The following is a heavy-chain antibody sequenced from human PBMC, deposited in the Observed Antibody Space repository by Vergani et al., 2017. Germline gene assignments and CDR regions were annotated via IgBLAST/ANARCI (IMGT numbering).Heavy chain of an antibody. D-gene: IGHD3-22*01. CDR2: IIPIFGTA. J-gene: IGHJ4*02. CDR3: AREDYYYYDSSGYSYYFDY. Sequence: QVQLVQSGAEVKKPGSSVKVSCKASGGTFSSYAISWVRQAPGQGLEWMGRIIPIFGTANYAQKFQGRVTITADEPTSTAYMELSSLRSEDTAVYYCAREDYYYYDSSGYSYYFDYWGQGTLVTVSS. CDR1: GGTFSSYA. V-gene: IGHV1-69*18.